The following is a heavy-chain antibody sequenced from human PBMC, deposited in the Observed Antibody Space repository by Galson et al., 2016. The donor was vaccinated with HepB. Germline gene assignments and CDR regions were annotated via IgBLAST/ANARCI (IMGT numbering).Heavy chain of an antibody. CDR1: GYTFTGYY. D-gene: IGHD3-3*01. CDR3: ARDKWSGYTTWGLFDP. Sequence: SCKASGYTFTGYYIHWVRQAPGQGLEWMGWISPNSGGTSYAQKFQGRVTMTRDTSITTAYMELSSLTSDDTAIYYCARDKWSGYTTWGLFDPWGQGTLVTVSS. V-gene: IGHV1-2*02. CDR2: ISPNSGGT. J-gene: IGHJ5*02.